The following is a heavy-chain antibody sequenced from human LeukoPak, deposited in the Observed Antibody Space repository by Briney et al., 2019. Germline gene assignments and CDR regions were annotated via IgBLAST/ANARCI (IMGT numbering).Heavy chain of an antibody. CDR1: GITFSSYA. V-gene: IGHV3-23*01. Sequence: GGSLRLSCAPSGITFSSYAMSWVRQAPGKGLEWVSAISGTGGRIYYGDSVKGRFTISRDNSKNTLYLQMNSLGAEDTAIYYCAKDRYGDSGGYFDLWGRGTLVTVSS. CDR3: AKDRYGDSGGYFDL. CDR2: ISGTGGRI. D-gene: IGHD4-17*01. J-gene: IGHJ2*01.